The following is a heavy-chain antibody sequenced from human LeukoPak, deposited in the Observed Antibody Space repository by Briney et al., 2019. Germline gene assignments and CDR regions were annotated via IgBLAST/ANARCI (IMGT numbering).Heavy chain of an antibody. CDR2: INNSGGSM. CDR1: GFTFSTYA. J-gene: IGHJ4*02. D-gene: IGHD6-6*01. Sequence: GRSLRLSCAASGFTFSTYAMSWVRQAPGKGLEWVSSINNSGGSMYYADSVKGRFTISRDNSKNTLYLQMNSLRAEDTAVYYCAKGAGSSSFDYWGQGTLVTVSS. V-gene: IGHV3-23*01. CDR3: AKGAGSSSFDY.